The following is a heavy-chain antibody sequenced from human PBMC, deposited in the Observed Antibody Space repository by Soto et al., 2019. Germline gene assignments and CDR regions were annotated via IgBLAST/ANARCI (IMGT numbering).Heavy chain of an antibody. J-gene: IGHJ3*02. CDR3: AKAIAVAGESAFDI. CDR2: ISGSGGST. CDR1: GFTFSSYA. Sequence: XVSLRLACAASGFTFSSYAMGWVGQAPGKGLEWVSAISGSGGSTYYADSVKGRFTISRDKSKNTLYLQMNSLRAEDTAVYYCAKAIAVAGESAFDIWGQGTMVTVSS. V-gene: IGHV3-23*01. D-gene: IGHD6-19*01.